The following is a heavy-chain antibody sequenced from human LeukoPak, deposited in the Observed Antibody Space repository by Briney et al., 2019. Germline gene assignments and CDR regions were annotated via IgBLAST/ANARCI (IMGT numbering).Heavy chain of an antibody. Sequence: SETLSLTCAVSGGSISSYYWSWIRQPAGKGLEWIGRIYTSGSTNYNPSLKSRVPMSVDTSKNQFSLKLSSVTAADTAVYYCARGTTNSGFDYWGQGTLVTVSS. CDR3: ARGTTNSGFDY. CDR2: IYTSGST. J-gene: IGHJ4*02. V-gene: IGHV4-4*07. D-gene: IGHD1-26*01. CDR1: GGSISSYY.